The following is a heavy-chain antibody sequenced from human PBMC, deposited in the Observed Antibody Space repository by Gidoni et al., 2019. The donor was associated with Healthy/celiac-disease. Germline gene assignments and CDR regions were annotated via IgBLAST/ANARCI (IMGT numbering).Heavy chain of an antibody. J-gene: IGHJ4*02. V-gene: IGHV3-23*01. Sequence: EVQLLESGGGLVQPGGSLRLSCAASGFTFSSYAMSWVRQAPGKGMEWVSAISGSGGSTYYADSVKGRFTISRDNSKNTLYLQMNSLRAEDTAVYYCAKDGGYSYGYFDYWGQGTLVTVSS. CDR2: ISGSGGST. D-gene: IGHD5-18*01. CDR1: GFTFSSYA. CDR3: AKDGGYSYGYFDY.